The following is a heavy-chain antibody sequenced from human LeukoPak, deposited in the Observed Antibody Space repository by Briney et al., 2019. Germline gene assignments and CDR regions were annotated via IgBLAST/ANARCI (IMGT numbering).Heavy chain of an antibody. Sequence: SQTLSLTRTVSGGSISSGGYYWSWIRQPPGKGLEWIGYIYYSGSTYYNPSLKSRVTISVDTSKNQFSLKLSSVTAADTAVYYCARSVAARTPYYFYYWGQRTLVTVSS. CDR1: GGSISSGGYY. V-gene: IGHV4-31*03. J-gene: IGHJ4*02. CDR2: IYYSGST. CDR3: ARSVAARTPYYFYY. D-gene: IGHD6-6*01.